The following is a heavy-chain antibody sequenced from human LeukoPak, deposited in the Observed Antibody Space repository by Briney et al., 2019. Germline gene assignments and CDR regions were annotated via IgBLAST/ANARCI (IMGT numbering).Heavy chain of an antibody. D-gene: IGHD3-9*01. CDR3: ARQYYDVLTGFYIHFDY. Sequence: GESLKISCKGSGYSITTYWIGWVRQMPGKGLEWMGIIYPGDSNTRYSPSFQGQVTISADKSISTAYLQWSSLKASDTAIYYCARQYYDVLTGFYIHFDYWGQGTLVTVSS. CDR1: GYSITTYW. V-gene: IGHV5-51*01. J-gene: IGHJ4*02. CDR2: IYPGDSNT.